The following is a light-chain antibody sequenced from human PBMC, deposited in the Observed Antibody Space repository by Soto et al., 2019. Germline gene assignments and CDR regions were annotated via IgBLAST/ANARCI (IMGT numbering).Light chain of an antibody. V-gene: IGLV2-23*02. CDR1: SSNVGSYKL. CDR2: EVN. CDR3: CSSGGSPTYV. J-gene: IGLJ1*01. Sequence: QSALTQPASVSGSPGQSITISCTGTSSNVGSYKLVSWYQQHPGKAPKLMIFEVNKRPSGVSNRFSGSKSGNTASLTISGHKVENEADYYCCSSGGSPTYVFGTGTKVTDL.